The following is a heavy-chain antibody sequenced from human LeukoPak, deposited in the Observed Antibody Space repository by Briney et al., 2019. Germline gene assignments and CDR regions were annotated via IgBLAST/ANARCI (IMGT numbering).Heavy chain of an antibody. D-gene: IGHD4-17*01. CDR1: GLTFSSHW. J-gene: IGHJ4*02. V-gene: IGHV3-74*01. CDR3: ARDTDTVTTILDY. Sequence: GGSLRLSCAASGLTFSSHWMHWVRQAPGKGLVWVSRINSDGSSTSYADSVKGRFTISRDNAKNTLYLQMNSLRAEDTAVYYCARDTDTVTTILDYWGQGTLVTVSS. CDR2: INSDGSST.